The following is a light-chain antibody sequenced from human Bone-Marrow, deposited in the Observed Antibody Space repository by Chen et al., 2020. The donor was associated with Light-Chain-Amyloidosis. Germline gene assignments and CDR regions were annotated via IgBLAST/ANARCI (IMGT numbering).Light chain of an antibody. Sequence: EIVLTQSPGTLSLSPGEGANLSCRASQTISSNYLTWYHQKFGQAPRLLIYGSSSRATGIPDKFTGNGSGTDFTLTIKRLEPEEFAMYYCQQYGTSPLTFRGGTKVEIK. J-gene: IGKJ4*01. CDR1: QTISSNY. V-gene: IGKV3-20*01. CDR2: GSS. CDR3: QQYGTSPLT.